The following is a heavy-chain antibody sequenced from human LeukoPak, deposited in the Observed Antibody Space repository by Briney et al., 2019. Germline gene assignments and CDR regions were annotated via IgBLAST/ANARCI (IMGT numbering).Heavy chain of an antibody. J-gene: IGHJ4*02. Sequence: PSETLSLTCTVSGGSVSSSSYYWGWIRQPPGKGLEWVSVIYSGGSTYYADSVKGRFTISRDNSKNTLYLQMNSLRAEDTAVYYCARVRVDYDSSGYQHHFDYWGQGTLVTVSS. CDR2: IYSGGST. D-gene: IGHD3-22*01. CDR3: ARVRVDYDSSGYQHHFDY. CDR1: GGSVSSSSYY. V-gene: IGHV3-53*01.